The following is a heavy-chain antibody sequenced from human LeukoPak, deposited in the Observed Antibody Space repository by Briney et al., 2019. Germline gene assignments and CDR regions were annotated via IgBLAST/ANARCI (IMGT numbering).Heavy chain of an antibody. Sequence: PSETLSLTCTVSGGSISSYYWSWIRQPAGKGLEWIGRIYTSGSTNYNPSLKSRVTMSVDTSKNQFSLKLSSVTAADTAVYYCARKHGRASITIFGVVIPLGAFDIWGQGTMVTVSS. D-gene: IGHD3-3*01. CDR2: IYTSGST. J-gene: IGHJ3*02. CDR3: ARKHGRASITIFGVVIPLGAFDI. V-gene: IGHV4-4*07. CDR1: GGSISSYY.